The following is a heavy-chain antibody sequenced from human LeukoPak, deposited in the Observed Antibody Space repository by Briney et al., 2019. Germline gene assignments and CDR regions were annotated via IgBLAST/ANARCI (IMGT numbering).Heavy chain of an antibody. J-gene: IGHJ3*02. Sequence: ASVKVSCKASGYTFTSYGISWVRQAPGQGLEWMGWISAYNGNTNYAQKLQGRVTMTTDTSTSTAYMELRSVRSDDTAVYYCAREGAETVTYDAFDIWGQGKMVTVSS. V-gene: IGHV1-18*01. D-gene: IGHD1-26*01. CDR1: GYTFTSYG. CDR2: ISAYNGNT. CDR3: AREGAETVTYDAFDI.